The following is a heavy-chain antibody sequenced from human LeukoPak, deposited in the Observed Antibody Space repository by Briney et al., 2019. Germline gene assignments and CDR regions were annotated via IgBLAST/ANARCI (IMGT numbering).Heavy chain of an antibody. J-gene: IGHJ4*02. V-gene: IGHV3-64*01. CDR2: ISNNGGST. Sequence: AGGSLRLSCAASGFTFSSYTGYWVRQAPGKGLEYVSAISNNGGSTYYANSVKGRFTISRDNSKNTLYLQMGSLRAEDMAVYYCARENARDGFNFWGQETLVTVSS. D-gene: IGHD5-24*01. CDR1: GFTFSSYT. CDR3: ARENARDGFNF.